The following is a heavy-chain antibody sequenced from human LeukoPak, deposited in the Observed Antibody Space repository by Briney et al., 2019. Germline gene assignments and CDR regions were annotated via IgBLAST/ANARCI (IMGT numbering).Heavy chain of an antibody. CDR1: GFTFSDHY. Sequence: GGSLRLSCAASGFTFSDHYMSWIRQAPGKGLEWVSHISSTGFNTYYADSARGRFTISRDNPRKSLYLQMNSLRAEDTAVYYCARDCTSGGFDYWGPGTLVTVSS. V-gene: IGHV3-11*04. J-gene: IGHJ4*02. CDR2: ISSTGFNT. D-gene: IGHD3-10*01. CDR3: ARDCTSGGFDY.